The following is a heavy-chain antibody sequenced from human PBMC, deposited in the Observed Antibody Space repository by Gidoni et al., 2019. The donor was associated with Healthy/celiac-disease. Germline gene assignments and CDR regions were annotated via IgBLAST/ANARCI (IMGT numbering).Heavy chain of an antibody. CDR2: INPNSGGT. J-gene: IGHJ6*02. D-gene: IGHD3-22*01. V-gene: IGHV1-2*02. Sequence: QVQLVQSGAEVQKPGASVKVSCKASGYTFTGYYMHWVRQAPGQGLEWMGWINPNSGGTNYEQKFQGRVTMTRDTSISTAYMELSRLRSDDTAVYYCARDLDNYYESKLNYGMDVWGQGTTVTVSS. CDR1: GYTFTGYY. CDR3: ARDLDNYYESKLNYGMDV.